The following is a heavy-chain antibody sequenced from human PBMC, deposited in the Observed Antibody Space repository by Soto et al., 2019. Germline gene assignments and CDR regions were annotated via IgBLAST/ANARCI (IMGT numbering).Heavy chain of an antibody. J-gene: IGHJ4*02. Sequence: SVKVSCKASGGTFSSYAISWVRQAPGQGLEWMGGIIPIFGTANYAQKFQGRVTITADESTSTAYMELSSLRSEDTAVYYCARDSRPPYGSGSYYFDYWGQGTMVTVYS. D-gene: IGHD3-10*01. CDR3: ARDSRPPYGSGSYYFDY. CDR2: IIPIFGTA. CDR1: GGTFSSYA. V-gene: IGHV1-69*13.